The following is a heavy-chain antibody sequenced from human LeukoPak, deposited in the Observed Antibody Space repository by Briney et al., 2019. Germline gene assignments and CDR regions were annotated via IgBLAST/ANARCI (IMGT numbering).Heavy chain of an antibody. CDR1: GGSISSSSYY. CDR2: IYYSGST. D-gene: IGHD3-22*01. V-gene: IGHV4-39*07. Sequence: SETLSLTCTVSGGSISSSSYYWGWLRQPPGKGLEWIGSIYYSGSTYYNPSLKSRVTILVDTSKNQFSLKLSSVTAADTAVYYCARLAAEGITMIVVTAFDIWGQGTMVTVSS. J-gene: IGHJ3*02. CDR3: ARLAAEGITMIVVTAFDI.